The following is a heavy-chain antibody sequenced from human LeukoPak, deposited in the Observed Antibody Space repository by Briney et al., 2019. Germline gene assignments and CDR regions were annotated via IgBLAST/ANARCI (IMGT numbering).Heavy chain of an antibody. V-gene: IGHV3-30*18. Sequence: GGSLRLSCAASGFTFSSYGMHWVRQAPGKGLEWVAVISYDGSNKYYADSVKGRFTISRDNSKNTLYLQMISLRAEDTAVYYCAKDHSLEYSSGWLGYYGMDVWGQGTTVTVSS. CDR1: GFTFSSYG. CDR3: AKDHSLEYSSGWLGYYGMDV. D-gene: IGHD6-19*01. CDR2: ISYDGSNK. J-gene: IGHJ6*02.